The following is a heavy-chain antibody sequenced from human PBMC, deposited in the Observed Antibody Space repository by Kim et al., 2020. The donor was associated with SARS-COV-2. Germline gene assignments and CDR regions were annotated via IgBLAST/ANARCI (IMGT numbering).Heavy chain of an antibody. Sequence: GGSLRLSCAASGFTFSSYSMHWVRQAPGKGLEWVAVIWYDGSNKYYADSVKGRFTISRDNSKNTLYLQMNSLRAEDTAVYYCAKGARYCSGGSCYPLYYYYYGMDVWGQGTTVTVSS. CDR2: IWYDGSNK. CDR3: AKGARYCSGGSCYPLYYYYYGMDV. CDR1: GFTFSSYS. V-gene: IGHV3-33*06. J-gene: IGHJ6*02. D-gene: IGHD2-15*01.